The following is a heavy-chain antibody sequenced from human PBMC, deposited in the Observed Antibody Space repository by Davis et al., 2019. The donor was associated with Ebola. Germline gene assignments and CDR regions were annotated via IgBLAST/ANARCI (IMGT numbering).Heavy chain of an antibody. Sequence: AASVTVSCKASGGTFSTYTITWVRPAPGQGLEWMGGLISILDTTNYAQKLQGRVTMTTDTSTSTAYMELRSLRSDDTAVHYYAREKALELRWDYYYYGMDVWGKGTTVTVSS. CDR2: LISILDTT. CDR3: AREKALELRWDYYYYGMDV. D-gene: IGHD1-7*01. J-gene: IGHJ6*04. CDR1: GGTFSTYT. V-gene: IGHV1-69*16.